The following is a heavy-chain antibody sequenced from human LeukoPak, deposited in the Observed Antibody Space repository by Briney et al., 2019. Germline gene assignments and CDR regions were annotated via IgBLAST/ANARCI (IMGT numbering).Heavy chain of an antibody. Sequence: PGGSLRLSCGASGFTFSSYAMSRVRQTPGRGLEGVAGVSPSGGRTIYADSAEGRFAISRDNSNDTVYLQLSSLRAEDSALYYCAKVRGVYCSSPACYYYDAWGQGTPVTVSS. J-gene: IGHJ4*02. CDR2: VSPSGGRT. V-gene: IGHV3-23*01. CDR3: AKVRGVYCSSPACYYYDA. CDR1: GFTFSSYA. D-gene: IGHD2-2*01.